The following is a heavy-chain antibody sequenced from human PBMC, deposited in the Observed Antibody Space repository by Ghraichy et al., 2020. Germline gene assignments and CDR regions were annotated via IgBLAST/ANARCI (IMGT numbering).Heavy chain of an antibody. CDR1: GGSISSSSYY. Sequence: SETLSLTCTVSGGSISSSSYYWGWIRQPPGKGLEWIGSIYYSGSTYYNPSLKSRITISVDTSKNQFSLTLSSVTAADTAVYYCARTPGDTAMVRTYWYFDRWGRDTLVTVSS. CDR2: IYYSGST. CDR3: ARTPGDTAMVRTYWYFDR. J-gene: IGHJ2*01. D-gene: IGHD5-18*01. V-gene: IGHV4-39*01.